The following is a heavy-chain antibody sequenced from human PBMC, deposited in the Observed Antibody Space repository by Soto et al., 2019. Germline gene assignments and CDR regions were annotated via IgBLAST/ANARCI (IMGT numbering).Heavy chain of an antibody. CDR2: ISASTGDT. D-gene: IGHD4-17*01. J-gene: IGHJ6*04. CDR1: GNSFSSYV. V-gene: IGHV1-18*01. CDR3: AIRGDSGDYTGKMDV. Sequence: QVYLVQSGGELKKPGASVKVSCRASGNSFSSYVISWVRQAPGQGLEWMGWISASTGDTNYAQKFQGRVIMTTDTSTNSAYLEVRSLTSDDTAVYYCAIRGDSGDYTGKMDVWGKGTTVTVSS.